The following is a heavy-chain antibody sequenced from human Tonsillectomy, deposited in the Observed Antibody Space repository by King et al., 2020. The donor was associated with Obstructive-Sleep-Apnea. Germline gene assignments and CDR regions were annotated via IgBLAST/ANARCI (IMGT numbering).Heavy chain of an antibody. CDR3: ATIAARPYGLDV. CDR1: GGSISSSSYY. J-gene: IGHJ6*02. CDR2: IYYIVST. Sequence: QLQESGPGLVKPSETLSLTCTVSGGSISSSSYYWGWIRQPPGKGLEWIGWIYYIVSTYYNPPLKSRVTISVDTSKNQFSLRLSSVTAADTAVYYCATIAARPYGLDVWGQGTTVTVSS. V-gene: IGHV4-39*07. D-gene: IGHD6-6*01.